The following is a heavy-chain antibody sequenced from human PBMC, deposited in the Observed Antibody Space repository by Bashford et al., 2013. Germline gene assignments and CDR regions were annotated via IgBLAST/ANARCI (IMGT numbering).Heavy chain of an antibody. CDR2: IYYSGRT. CDR3: ARTYSDIYNWFDP. J-gene: IGHJ5*02. V-gene: IGHV4-59*08. Sequence: SRRWIRQPPGKGLEWIGYIYYSGRTSYNPSLKSRVTISIETSKNQFSLNLRSVTAADTAVYYCARTYSDIYNWFDPWGPGTLVTVSS. D-gene: IGHD4-17*01. CDR1: S.